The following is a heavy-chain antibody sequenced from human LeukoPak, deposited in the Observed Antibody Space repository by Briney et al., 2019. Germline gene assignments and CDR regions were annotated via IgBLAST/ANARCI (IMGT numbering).Heavy chain of an antibody. J-gene: IGHJ5*01. CDR3: ANHRSAFEF. V-gene: IGHV3-23*01. CDR2: ISGSATGHIT. CDR1: GLPSSTYG. Sequence: GGSLRLSCAASGLPSSTYGMSWVRQSPGKGLEWVSAISGSATGHITNYADSVKGRFTISRDNDKYTLYLQMNSLRVEDTAVYYCANHRSAFEFWGHGTLVTVSS.